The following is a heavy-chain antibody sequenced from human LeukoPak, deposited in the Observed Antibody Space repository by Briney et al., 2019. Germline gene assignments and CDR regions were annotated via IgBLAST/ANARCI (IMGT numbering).Heavy chain of an antibody. CDR3: ARDFWSGYSGEYYYYGMDV. Sequence: GGSLRLSCAASGFTFSSYWMSWVRQAPGKGLEWVANIKQDGSEKYYVDSVKGRFTISRDNAKNSLYLQMNSLRAEDTAVYCCARDFWSGYSGEYYYYGMDVWGQGTTVTVSS. CDR2: IKQDGSEK. D-gene: IGHD3-3*01. J-gene: IGHJ6*02. V-gene: IGHV3-7*01. CDR1: GFTFSSYW.